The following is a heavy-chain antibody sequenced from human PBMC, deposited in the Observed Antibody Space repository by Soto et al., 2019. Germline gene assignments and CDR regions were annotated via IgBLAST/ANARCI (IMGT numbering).Heavy chain of an antibody. CDR1: GFTFSDYY. V-gene: IGHV3-11*01. Sequence: PGGSLRLSCAASGFTFSDYYMSWIRQAPGKGLEWVSYISSSGSTIYYADSVKGRFTISRDNAKNSLYLQMNSLRAEDTAVYYCARFLDWNYYYGMDVWGQGTTVTVSS. CDR3: ARFLDWNYYYGMDV. J-gene: IGHJ6*02. D-gene: IGHD3-9*01. CDR2: ISSSGSTI.